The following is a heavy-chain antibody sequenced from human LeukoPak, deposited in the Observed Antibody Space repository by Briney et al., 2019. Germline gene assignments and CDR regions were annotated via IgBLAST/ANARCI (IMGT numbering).Heavy chain of an antibody. V-gene: IGHV3-74*03. CDR2: IRPEGTTT. J-gene: IGHJ4*02. D-gene: IGHD3-9*01. CDR3: ARDLDWILFDY. CDR1: GFTFSSYG. Sequence: GGSLRLSCAASGFTFSSYGMHWVRQAPGKGLVWVARIRPEGTTTAYADSVKGRFTISRDNAKNTLFLQMNSLSAEDTAVYYCARDLDWILFDYWGQGTLVTVSS.